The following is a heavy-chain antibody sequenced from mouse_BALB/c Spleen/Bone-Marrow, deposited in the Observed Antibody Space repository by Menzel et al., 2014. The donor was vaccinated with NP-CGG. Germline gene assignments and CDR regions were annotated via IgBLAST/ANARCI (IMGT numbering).Heavy chain of an antibody. CDR1: GYTFTDYY. J-gene: IGHJ4*01. D-gene: IGHD2-14*01. Sequence: VQRVESGPELVKPEASVKISCKASGYTFTDYYINWVKQKPGQGLEWIGWIYPGSGNTKYNEKFKGKATLTVDTSSSTAYMQLSSLTSEDTAVYFCARQVRLFYAMDYWGQETSVTVSS. CDR2: IYPGSGNT. CDR3: ARQVRLFYAMDY. V-gene: IGHV1-84*02.